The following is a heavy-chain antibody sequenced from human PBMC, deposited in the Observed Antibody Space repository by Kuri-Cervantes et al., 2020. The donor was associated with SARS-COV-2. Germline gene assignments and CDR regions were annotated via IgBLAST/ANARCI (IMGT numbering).Heavy chain of an antibody. CDR3: ARPDSSGYYFDY. J-gene: IGHJ4*02. CDR2: NYYSGSA. D-gene: IGHD3-22*01. Sequence: GSLRLSCSVSGGSISNGSFYWGWSRQPPGRGLEWIGNNYYSGSAYYYPSLESRATISLDTSNNQFSLKLSSVTAADTAVYYCARPDSSGYYFDYWGQGTLVTVSS. CDR1: GGSISNGSFY. V-gene: IGHV4-39*01.